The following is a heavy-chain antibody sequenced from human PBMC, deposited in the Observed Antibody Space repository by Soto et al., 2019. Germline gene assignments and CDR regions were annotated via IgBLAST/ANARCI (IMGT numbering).Heavy chain of an antibody. D-gene: IGHD6-19*01. V-gene: IGHV3-33*01. CDR2: IWYDGSNK. CDR3: ARETGYSSGWWNYYYYYYMDV. J-gene: IGHJ6*03. CDR1: GFTFSSYG. Sequence: QVQLVESGGGVVQPGRSLRLSCAASGFTFSSYGMHWVRQAPGKGLEWVAVIWYDGSNKYYADSVKGRFTISRDNSKNTLYLKMNSLRAEDTAVYYCARETGYSSGWWNYYYYYYMDVWGKGTTVTVSS.